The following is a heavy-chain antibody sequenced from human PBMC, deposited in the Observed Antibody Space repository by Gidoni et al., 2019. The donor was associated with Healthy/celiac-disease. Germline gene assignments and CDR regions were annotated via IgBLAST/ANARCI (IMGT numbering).Heavy chain of an antibody. CDR3: ARGRNRIAARRGYYSYGMDV. CDR2: INHSGST. J-gene: IGHJ6*02. V-gene: IGHV4-34*01. D-gene: IGHD6-6*01. CDR1: GGSFSGYY. Sequence: QVQLQQWGAGLLKPSETPSLTCAVYGGSFSGYYWSWIRQPPGKGLEWIGEINHSGSTNYNPSLKSRVTISVDTSKTQFSLKLSSVTAADTAVYYCARGRNRIAARRGYYSYGMDVWGQGTTVTVSS.